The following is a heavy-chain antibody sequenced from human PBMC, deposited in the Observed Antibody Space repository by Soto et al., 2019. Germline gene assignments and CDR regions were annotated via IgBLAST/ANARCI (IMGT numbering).Heavy chain of an antibody. CDR3: ARDLKYYYDSSGSGPFDY. J-gene: IGHJ4*02. CDR1: GGSISSGGYY. D-gene: IGHD3-22*01. CDR2: IYYSGST. V-gene: IGHV4-31*03. Sequence: SETLSLTCTVSGGSISSGGYYWSWIRQHPGKGLEWIGYIYYSGSTYYNPSLKSRVTISVDTSKNQFSLKLSSVTAADTAVYYCARDLKYYYDSSGSGPFDYWGQGTLVTVSS.